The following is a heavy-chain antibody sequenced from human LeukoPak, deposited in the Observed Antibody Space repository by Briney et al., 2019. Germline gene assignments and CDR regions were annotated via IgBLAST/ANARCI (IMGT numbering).Heavy chain of an antibody. Sequence: GASVKVSCKASGYTFTSYDINWVRQATGQGLEWMGWMNPNSGNTGYAQKFQGRVTMTRNTSISTAYMELSSLRSEDTAVYYCARGLTLGYCSGGSCYSGVYWGQGTLVTVSS. J-gene: IGHJ4*02. CDR1: GYTFTSYD. CDR3: ARGLTLGYCSGGSCYSGVY. D-gene: IGHD2-15*01. V-gene: IGHV1-8*01. CDR2: MNPNSGNT.